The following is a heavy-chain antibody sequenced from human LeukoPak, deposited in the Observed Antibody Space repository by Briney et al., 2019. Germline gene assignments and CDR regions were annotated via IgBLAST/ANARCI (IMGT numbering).Heavy chain of an antibody. V-gene: IGHV4-34*12. Sequence: KASETLSLTRAVSGYHYWIWIRQPPGKGLEWIGEILHTGSTNYNPSFKSRVSISIDTSKNQFFLRLTSVTAADTAVYYCARGPAAVHPWGQGTLVTAFS. CDR3: ARGPAAVHP. D-gene: IGHD6-13*01. CDR2: ILHTGST. J-gene: IGHJ5*02. CDR1: GYHY.